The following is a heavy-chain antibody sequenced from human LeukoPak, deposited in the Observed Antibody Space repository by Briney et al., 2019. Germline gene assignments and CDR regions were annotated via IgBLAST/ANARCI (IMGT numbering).Heavy chain of an antibody. CDR2: FDPEDGET. Sequence: ASVKASCKVSGYTLTELSMHWVRQAPGKGLEWMGGFDPEDGETIYAQKFKGRVTMTEDTSTDTAYMELSSRRSEDTAVYYCATDVNCSGGSCYLLFDYWGQGTLVTVSS. CDR3: ATDVNCSGGSCYLLFDY. V-gene: IGHV1-24*01. CDR1: GYTLTELS. D-gene: IGHD2-15*01. J-gene: IGHJ4*02.